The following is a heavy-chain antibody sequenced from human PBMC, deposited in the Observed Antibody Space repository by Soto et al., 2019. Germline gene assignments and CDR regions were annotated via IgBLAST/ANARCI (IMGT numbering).Heavy chain of an antibody. CDR2: ITPIFGSA. J-gene: IGHJ6*02. CDR3: ANLDAWGYYYHGMDV. CDR1: VGTFSNYA. Sequence: QVQLVQSGAEVKKPGSSVKVSCKASVGTFSNYAINWVRQAPGQGLEWMGGITPIFGSANYAQKFQGRVTIIADKATNTVYMELSSLRSEDTAVYYGANLDAWGYYYHGMDVWGQGTTVTVSS. D-gene: IGHD3-16*01. V-gene: IGHV1-69*06.